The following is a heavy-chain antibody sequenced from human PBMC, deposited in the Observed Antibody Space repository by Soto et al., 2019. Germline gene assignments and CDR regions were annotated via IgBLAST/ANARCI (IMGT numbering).Heavy chain of an antibody. D-gene: IGHD3-3*01. CDR3: ARGLRSYYDFWSGPYYFDY. CDR1: GGSFSGYY. V-gene: IGHV4-34*01. CDR2: INHSGST. Sequence: SETLSLTCAVYGGSFSGYYWSWIRQPPGKGLEWIGEINHSGSTNYNPSLKSRVTISVDTSKNQFSLKLSSVTAADTAVYYCARGLRSYYDFWSGPYYFDYWGQGTLVTVSS. J-gene: IGHJ4*02.